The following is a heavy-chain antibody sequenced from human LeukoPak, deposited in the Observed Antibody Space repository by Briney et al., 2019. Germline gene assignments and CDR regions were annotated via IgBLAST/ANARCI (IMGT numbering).Heavy chain of an antibody. CDR1: GFTFSSYA. V-gene: IGHV3-64*01. Sequence: PGGSLRLSCAASGFTFSSYAMHWVRQAPGKGLEYVSAISSNGGSTYYANSVKGRFTTSRDNSRNTLYLQMGSLRAEDMAVYYCAREVGNTGGFDPWGQGTLVTVSS. J-gene: IGHJ5*02. CDR3: AREVGNTGGFDP. CDR2: ISSNGGST. D-gene: IGHD4-23*01.